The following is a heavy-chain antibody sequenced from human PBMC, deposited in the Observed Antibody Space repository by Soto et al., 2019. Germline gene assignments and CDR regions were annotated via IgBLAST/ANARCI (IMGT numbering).Heavy chain of an antibody. J-gene: IGHJ4*02. CDR1: GGGFSSYT. CDR2: IIPILGIA. Sequence: GASVKVSCKAFGGGFSSYTISWVRQAPGQGLEWMGRIIPILGIANYAQKFQGRVTITADKSTSTAYMELSSLRSEDTAVYYCARGAHSGYDWIPGTDYWGQGTLVTVSS. CDR3: ARGAHSGYDWIPGTDY. D-gene: IGHD5-12*01. V-gene: IGHV1-69*02.